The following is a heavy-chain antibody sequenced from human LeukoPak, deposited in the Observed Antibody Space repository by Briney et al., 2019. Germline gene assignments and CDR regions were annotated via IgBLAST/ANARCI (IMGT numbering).Heavy chain of an antibody. D-gene: IGHD5-12*01. Sequence: PSETLSLTCAVSGYSISSGYYWGWIRQPPGKGLEWIGSIYHSGNTFYNPSLKSRVTISVDTSNNQCSLKLSSVTAADTAVYYCARCRVATIYFDYWGQGTLVTVSS. CDR2: IYHSGNT. CDR1: GYSISSGYY. J-gene: IGHJ4*02. CDR3: ARCRVATIYFDY. V-gene: IGHV4-38-2*01.